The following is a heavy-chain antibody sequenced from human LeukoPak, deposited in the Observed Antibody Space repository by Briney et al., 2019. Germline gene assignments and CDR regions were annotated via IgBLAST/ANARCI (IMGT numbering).Heavy chain of an antibody. Sequence: PGGSLRLSCAASGFTFSSYAMTWVRQAPGKGLEWVSGISGGGGTTDYADSVKGRFTISRDNSKNTLYLQMNSLRAEDTAVYYCAKGNNNWRGYFDYWGQGTLVTVSS. CDR3: AKGNNNWRGYFDY. V-gene: IGHV3-23*01. D-gene: IGHD1-20*01. J-gene: IGHJ4*02. CDR2: ISGGGGTT. CDR1: GFTFSSYA.